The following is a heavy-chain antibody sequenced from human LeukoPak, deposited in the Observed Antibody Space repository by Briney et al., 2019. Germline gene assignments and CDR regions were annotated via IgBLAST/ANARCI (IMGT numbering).Heavy chain of an antibody. D-gene: IGHD2-21*02. V-gene: IGHV3-23*01. CDR1: GFTLTNYA. Sequence: AGGSLRLPCAASGFTLTNYALSWVRQAPGKGREWVSVISGRGDSKYYADYVKGRFTISRDNFKNTVYLQMNRLRAEDTAVYYCVKDGQCTTTPCYYHWFNPWGLGTRVIVSS. J-gene: IGHJ5*02. CDR3: VKDGQCTTTPCYYHWFNP. CDR2: ISGRGDSK.